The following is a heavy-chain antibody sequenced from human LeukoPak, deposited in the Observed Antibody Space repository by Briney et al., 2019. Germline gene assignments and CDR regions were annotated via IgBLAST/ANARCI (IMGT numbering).Heavy chain of an antibody. Sequence: PSETLSLTCTVSGGSISSSYWSWIRQPPGKGLEWIGYIYYSGNTNYSPSLKSRVTISVDTSKNQFSLKLSSVTAADTAVYYCARVRWGIYYYMDVWGKGTTVTVSS. CDR2: IYYSGNT. D-gene: IGHD2-8*02. J-gene: IGHJ6*03. V-gene: IGHV4-59*01. CDR3: ARVRWGIYYYMDV. CDR1: GGSISSSY.